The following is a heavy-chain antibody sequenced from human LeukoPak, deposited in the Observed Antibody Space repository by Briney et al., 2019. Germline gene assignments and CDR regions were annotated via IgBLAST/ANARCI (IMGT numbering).Heavy chain of an antibody. J-gene: IGHJ6*03. Sequence: PGGSLRLSCAASGFTVSSNYMSWVRQAPGEGLEWVSVIYSGGSTYYADSVKGRFTISRDNSKSTLYLQMNSLRAEDTAVYYCARVRRFYYYMDVWGKGTTVTVSS. CDR2: IYSGGST. CDR1: GFTVSSNY. CDR3: ARVRRFYYYMDV. V-gene: IGHV3-53*01.